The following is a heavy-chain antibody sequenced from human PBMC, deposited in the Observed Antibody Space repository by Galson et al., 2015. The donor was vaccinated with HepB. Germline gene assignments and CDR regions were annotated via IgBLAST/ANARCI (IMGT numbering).Heavy chain of an antibody. J-gene: IGHJ4*02. CDR2: ISYDGSNK. CDR3: AREGSVSTIFGVVTFMYYFDY. CDR1: GFTFSSYA. V-gene: IGHV3-30-3*01. D-gene: IGHD3-3*01. Sequence: SLRLSCAASGFTFSSYAMHWVRQAPGKGLEWVAVISYDGSNKYYADSAKGRFTISRDNSKNTLYLQMNSLRAEDTAVYYCAREGSVSTIFGVVTFMYYFDYWGQGTLVTVSS.